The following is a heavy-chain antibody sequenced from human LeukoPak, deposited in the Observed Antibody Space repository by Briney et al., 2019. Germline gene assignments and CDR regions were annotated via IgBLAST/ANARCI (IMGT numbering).Heavy chain of an antibody. CDR1: GGSFSGYY. V-gene: IGHV4-34*01. Sequence: SETLSLTCAVYGGSFSGYYWSWIRQPPGKGLEWIGEINHSGSTNYNPSLKSRVTISVDTSKNQFSLKLSAVTAADTAVYDCARGKGVVPAARGWFDYWGQGTLVTVSS. J-gene: IGHJ4*02. CDR2: INHSGST. D-gene: IGHD2-2*01. CDR3: ARGKGVVPAARGWFDY.